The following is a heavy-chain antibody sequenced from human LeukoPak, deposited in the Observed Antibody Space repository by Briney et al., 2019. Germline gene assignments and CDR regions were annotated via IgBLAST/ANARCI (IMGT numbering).Heavy chain of an antibody. D-gene: IGHD3-22*01. CDR2: IYYSGST. Sequence: SETLSLTCTVSGGSISSGGYYWSWIRQHPGKGLEWIGYIYYSGSTYYNPSLKSRVTISVDTSKNQFSLKLSSVTAADTAVYYCARALDYYDSSGYYRDRWFDPWGQGTLVTVSS. J-gene: IGHJ5*02. CDR1: GGSISSGGYY. CDR3: ARALDYYDSSGYYRDRWFDP. V-gene: IGHV4-31*03.